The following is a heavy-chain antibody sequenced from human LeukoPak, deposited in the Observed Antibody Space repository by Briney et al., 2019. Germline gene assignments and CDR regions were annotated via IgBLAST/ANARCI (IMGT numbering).Heavy chain of an antibody. D-gene: IGHD2-8*01. CDR2: IYPGDSDT. Sequence: GESLKISCKGSGYSFTSYWIGWVRQMPGKGLEWMGIIYPGDSDTRYSPSFQGQVTISADKSISTAYLQWSSLKASDTAMYYCARQVVEGLYVGYCTNGVCYREPLPPDYWGQGTLVTVSS. CDR3: ARQVVEGLYVGYCTNGVCYREPLPPDY. V-gene: IGHV5-51*01. CDR1: GYSFTSYW. J-gene: IGHJ4*02.